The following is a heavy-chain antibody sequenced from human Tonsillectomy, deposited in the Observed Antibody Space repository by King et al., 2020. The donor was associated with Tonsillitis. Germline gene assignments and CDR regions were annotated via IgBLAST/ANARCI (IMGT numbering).Heavy chain of an antibody. D-gene: IGHD1-7*01. V-gene: IGHV3-23*04. CDR1: GFTFSSYA. Sequence: VQLVESGGGLVQPGGSLRVSCAASGFTFSSYAMSWVRQAPGKGLYWVSVISGRGDSTHYADAVKGRLTISRDHSKNTRYLQMNSLGAEDTAVYYCAKDQGHNWSYGYYYYSMDVWGKGTTVTVSS. CDR3: AKDQGHNWSYGYYYYSMDV. J-gene: IGHJ6*03. CDR2: ISGRGDST.